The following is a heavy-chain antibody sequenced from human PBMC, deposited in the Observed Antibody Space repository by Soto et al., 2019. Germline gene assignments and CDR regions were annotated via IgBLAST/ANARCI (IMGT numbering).Heavy chain of an antibody. J-gene: IGHJ4*02. D-gene: IGHD4-17*01. V-gene: IGHV4-31*03. CDR3: AIDYGGNAGIDY. CDR1: GGSISSGGYY. Sequence: PSETLSLTCTVSGGSISSGGYYWSWIRQHPGKGLEWIGYIYYSGSTYYNPSLKSRVTISVDTSKNQFSLKLSSVTAADTAVYYCAIDYGGNAGIDYSGQGTLVTVSA. CDR2: IYYSGST.